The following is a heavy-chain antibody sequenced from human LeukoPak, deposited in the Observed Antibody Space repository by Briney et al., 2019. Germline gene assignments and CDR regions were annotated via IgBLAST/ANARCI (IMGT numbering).Heavy chain of an antibody. D-gene: IGHD2-21*01. V-gene: IGHV4-59*01. CDR3: GRSGTEVISPYAFDI. CDR2: IYYSGST. CDR1: GGSISSYY. J-gene: IGHJ3*02. Sequence: SETLSLTCTVSGGSISSYYWSWIRQPPGKGLEWIGYIYYSGSTNCNPSVKSRVAMSVDTSKKQFSLKLSSLTAADTAVYYCGRSGTEVISPYAFDIWGPGTMVTVSS.